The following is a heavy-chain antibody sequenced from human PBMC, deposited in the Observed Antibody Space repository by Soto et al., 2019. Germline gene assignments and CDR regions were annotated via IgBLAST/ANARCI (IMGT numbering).Heavy chain of an antibody. CDR2: IYYSGST. CDR1: GGSISSGGYY. J-gene: IGHJ4*02. Sequence: QVQLQESGPGLVKPSQTLSLTCTVSGGSISSGGYYWSWIRQPPGKGLEWIGYIYYSGSTYYNPSLKSLVTISVDTPKNQFSLKLSSVTAADTAVYYCAREWRDYYFDYWGQGTLVPVSS. CDR3: AREWRDYYFDY. V-gene: IGHV4-31*01.